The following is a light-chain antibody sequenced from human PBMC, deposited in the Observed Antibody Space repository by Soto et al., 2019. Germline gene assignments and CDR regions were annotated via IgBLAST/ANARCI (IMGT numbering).Light chain of an antibody. Sequence: QSVLTQPPSASGTPGQRVNISCSGSSSNIGSNYVYWYRQFPGTAPKLLIQRNNQRPSGVPARFSGSKSGTSASLAISGLRSEDEADYYCGGWDDSLSGPVFXGGTKVTVL. V-gene: IGLV1-47*01. J-gene: IGLJ2*01. CDR3: GGWDDSLSGPV. CDR1: SSNIGSNY. CDR2: RNN.